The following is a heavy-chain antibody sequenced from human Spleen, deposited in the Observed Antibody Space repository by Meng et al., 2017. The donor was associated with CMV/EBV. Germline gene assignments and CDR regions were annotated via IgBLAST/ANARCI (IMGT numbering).Heavy chain of an antibody. D-gene: IGHD5-24*01. Sequence: HVPLQQWGGGLLTPSATLSLTCAVYCGSFSGYYWSWIPQPPGKGLEWIGEINHSGSTNYNPSLKSRVTISVDTSKNQFSLKLSSVTAADTAVYYCASFDGYNNFDYWGQGTLVTVSS. CDR1: CGSFSGYY. V-gene: IGHV4-34*01. J-gene: IGHJ4*02. CDR3: ASFDGYNNFDY. CDR2: INHSGST.